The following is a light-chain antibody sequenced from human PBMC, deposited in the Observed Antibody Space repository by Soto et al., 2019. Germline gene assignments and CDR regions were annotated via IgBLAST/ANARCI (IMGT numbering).Light chain of an antibody. V-gene: IGKV3-20*01. CDR1: QSISSAY. Sequence: EIVLTQSPGTLPLSPGERATLSCKASQSISSAYLAWYQQKPGQAPRLLIYGASGRATGIPDRFTGSASGTDFTLTISRLEPEDFAVYYCQQYDRAPQFTFGQGTRLEIK. J-gene: IGKJ5*01. CDR2: GAS. CDR3: QQYDRAPQFT.